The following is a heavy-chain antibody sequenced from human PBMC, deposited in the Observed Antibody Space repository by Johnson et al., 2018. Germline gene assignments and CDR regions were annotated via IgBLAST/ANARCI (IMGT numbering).Heavy chain of an antibody. CDR1: GFTFSSYS. CDR2: ISSRRIYI. J-gene: IGHJ6*02. V-gene: IGHV3-21*01. Sequence: VQLVQSGGGLVKPGGSXRLSCAASGFTFSSYSMNWVRQAPGKGLEWVSSISSRRIYIYYADSVKARFTISRYTAKNSLYLQMNSLRAEETAVYYCARVGSHPGYSSSWDDGSYYYYYGMDVWGQGTTVTVSS. CDR3: ARVGSHPGYSSSWDDGSYYYYYGMDV. D-gene: IGHD6-13*01.